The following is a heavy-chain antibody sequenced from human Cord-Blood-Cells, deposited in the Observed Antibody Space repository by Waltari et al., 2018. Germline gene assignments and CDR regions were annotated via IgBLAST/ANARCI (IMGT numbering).Heavy chain of an antibody. CDR2: IIPILGIA. D-gene: IGHD1-26*01. CDR1: GGTFSSDA. CDR3: ARDSRGSYGY. J-gene: IGHJ4*02. V-gene: IGHV1-69*09. Sequence: QVQLVQSGAEVKKPGSSVKVSCKASGGTFSSDAISWVRQAPGQGLEWMGRIIPILGIANYAQKFQGRVTITADKSTSTAYMELSSLRSEDTAVYYCARDSRGSYGYWGQGTLVTVSS.